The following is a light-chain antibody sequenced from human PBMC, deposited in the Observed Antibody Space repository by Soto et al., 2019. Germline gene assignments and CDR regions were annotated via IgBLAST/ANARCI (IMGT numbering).Light chain of an antibody. Sequence: QSVLTQPPSVSGSPGQSVTISCTGTSTDFVSYNRVSWYQQPPGTAPKLMISEXXXRPSGVSNRFSGSKSGNTAYLTISGLQVEDEAEYFCFSFTTTSTHVFGTGTKVTVL. J-gene: IGLJ1*01. V-gene: IGLV2-18*02. CDR2: EXX. CDR3: FSFTTTSTHV. CDR1: STDFVSYNR.